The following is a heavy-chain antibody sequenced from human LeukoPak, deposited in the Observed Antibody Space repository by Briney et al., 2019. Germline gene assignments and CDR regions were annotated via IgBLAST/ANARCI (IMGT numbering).Heavy chain of an antibody. Sequence: SVKVSCKDPRVTFSSHAISWVRQAPGQGLEWMGGIIPIFGTANYAQKFQGRVTITADESTSTAYMELSSLRSEDTAVYYCARAGYYGSGEEGYYYYYMDVWGKGTTVTVSS. D-gene: IGHD3-10*01. CDR3: ARAGYYGSGEEGYYYYYMDV. CDR2: IIPIFGTA. J-gene: IGHJ6*03. V-gene: IGHV1-69*13. CDR1: RVTFSSHA.